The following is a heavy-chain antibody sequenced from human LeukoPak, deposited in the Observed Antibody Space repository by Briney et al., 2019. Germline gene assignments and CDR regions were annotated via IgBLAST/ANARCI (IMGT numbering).Heavy chain of an antibody. V-gene: IGHV3-23*01. CDR1: GFTFSSCA. CDR2: ISGSGGST. CDR3: ARDDSRGSGSSGWFDP. D-gene: IGHD3-10*01. Sequence: GGSLRLSCAASGFTFSSCAMSWVRQAPGKGLKWVSAISGSGGSTYYADSVKGRFTISRDNSKNTLYLQMNSLRAEDTAIFYCARDDSRGSGSSGWFDPWGQGTLVTVSS. J-gene: IGHJ5*02.